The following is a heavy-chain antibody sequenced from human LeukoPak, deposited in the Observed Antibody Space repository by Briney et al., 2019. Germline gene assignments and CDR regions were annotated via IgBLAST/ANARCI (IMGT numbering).Heavy chain of an antibody. D-gene: IGHD3-10*01. Sequence: SVKVSCKACGGTFINFSFSWVRQPPGRGVEWMGTIISVFNTANYAHKFQGRVTITADKSTNTPYMQLSNLRSEDTAVYYCARDDRNYDSGSYYIAYWGQGTLVTVSS. CDR3: ARDDRNYDSGSYYIAY. CDR1: GGTFINFS. V-gene: IGHV1-69*06. J-gene: IGHJ4*02. CDR2: IISVFNTA.